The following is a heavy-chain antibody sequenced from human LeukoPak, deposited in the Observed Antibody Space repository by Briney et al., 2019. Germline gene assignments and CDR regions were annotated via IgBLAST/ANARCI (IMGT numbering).Heavy chain of an antibody. V-gene: IGHV3-7*05. CDR2: IKQDGSEK. J-gene: IGHJ5*02. CDR3: ARASDPWLQLT. D-gene: IGHD5-24*01. CDR1: GFTFTSYW. Sequence: GGSLRLSCAASGFTFTSYWMSWVRQAPGKGLEWVGNIKQDGSEKRYADSVGGRFTISRDNAQTSLYLQMNSLRAEDTAVYYCARASDPWLQLTWGQGTLVTVSS.